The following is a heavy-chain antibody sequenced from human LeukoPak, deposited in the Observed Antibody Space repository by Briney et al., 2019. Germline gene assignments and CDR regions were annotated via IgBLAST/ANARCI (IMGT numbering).Heavy chain of an antibody. CDR2: INGGGSA. CDR3: ARAPSGWYASDF. J-gene: IGHJ4*02. CDR1: GFTFSNYL. V-gene: IGHV3-74*01. D-gene: IGHD6-19*01. Sequence: GGSLRLSCAVSGFTFSNYLMHWVRQAPGKGLVWVSRINGGGSASYADSVKGRFTISRDNGKNTVYLQMNSLRAEDTAVYFCARAPSGWYASDFWGQGTLVTVSS.